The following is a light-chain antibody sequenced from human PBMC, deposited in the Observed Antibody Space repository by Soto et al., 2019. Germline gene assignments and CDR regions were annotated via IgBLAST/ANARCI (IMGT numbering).Light chain of an antibody. CDR2: EVN. Sequence: QSALTQPASVSGSPGQSITISCTGTSNDVGGYNLVSWFQQHPGKAPKLMISEVNKRPSGVSNRFSGSKSANTASLTISRLQAEDEADYYCCSHVGGSSPQWVFGGGTKVTVL. CDR1: SNDVGGYNL. V-gene: IGLV2-23*02. CDR3: CSHVGGSSPQWV. J-gene: IGLJ3*02.